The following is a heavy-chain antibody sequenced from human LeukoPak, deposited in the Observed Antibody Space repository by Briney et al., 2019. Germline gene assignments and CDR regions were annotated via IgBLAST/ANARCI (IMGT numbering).Heavy chain of an antibody. CDR2: IYSGGST. Sequence: GGSLRLSCAASGFTFSSYAMSWVRQAAGEGLEWVLVIYSGGSTYYADSVKFRFTISRDNSKNTVYLLMHSLRAEDTAVYYCAAQDTAMGTDYWGQGTLVTVSS. D-gene: IGHD5-18*01. J-gene: IGHJ4*02. V-gene: IGHV3-66*04. CDR3: AAQDTAMGTDY. CDR1: GFTFSSYA.